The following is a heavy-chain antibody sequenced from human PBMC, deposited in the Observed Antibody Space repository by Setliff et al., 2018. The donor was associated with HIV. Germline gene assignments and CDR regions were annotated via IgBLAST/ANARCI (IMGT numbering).Heavy chain of an antibody. Sequence: VKVSCKASGGTSSTHAMNWVRQAPGQGLEWMGQIISILEITDYAQKFQGRLTITADEPTNTIYMELSGLGSEDTAVYYCAGPRGDEAFDIWGQGTMVTVPS. J-gene: IGHJ3*02. CDR1: GGTSSTHA. V-gene: IGHV1-69*10. CDR3: AGPRGDEAFDI. D-gene: IGHD3-10*01. CDR2: IISILEIT.